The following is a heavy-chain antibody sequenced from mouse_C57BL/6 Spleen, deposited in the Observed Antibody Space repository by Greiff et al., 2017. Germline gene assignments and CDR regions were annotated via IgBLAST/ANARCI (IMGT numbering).Heavy chain of an antibody. J-gene: IGHJ4*01. CDR2: IWTGGGT. D-gene: IGHD6-5*01. CDR1: GFSLTSYA. CDR3: ARAYEAMDY. Sequence: VQLVESGPGLVAPSQSLSITCTVSGFSLTSYAISWVRQPPGKGLEWLGVIWTGGGTHYTSALKSRLSISKDNSKSQVFLKMNSLQTDDTARYDCARAYEAMDYWGQGTSVTVSS. V-gene: IGHV2-9-1*01.